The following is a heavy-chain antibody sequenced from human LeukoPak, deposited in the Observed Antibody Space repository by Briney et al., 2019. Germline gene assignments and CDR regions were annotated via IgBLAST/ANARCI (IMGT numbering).Heavy chain of an antibody. CDR2: IIPILGIA. D-gene: IGHD1-1*01. J-gene: IGHJ5*02. CDR1: GGTFSSYA. Sequence: SVKVSCKASGGTFSSYAISWVRQAPGQGLEWMGRIIPILGIANYAQKFQGRVTMTMSTSITTAYMELSSLTSEDTAVYYCAREKLRTDSNFDSWGQGTLVTVSS. CDR3: AREKLRTDSNFDS. V-gene: IGHV1-69*04.